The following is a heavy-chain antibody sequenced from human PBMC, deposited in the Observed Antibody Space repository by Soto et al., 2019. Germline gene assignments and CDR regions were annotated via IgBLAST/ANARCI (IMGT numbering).Heavy chain of an antibody. D-gene: IGHD3-10*01. CDR2: IDPSDSYT. CDR1: GYSFTSYW. Sequence: GESLKISCKGSGYSFTSYWISWVRQMPGKGLEWMGRIDPSDSYTNYSPSFQGHVTISADKSISTAYLQWSSLKASDTAMYYCARLYYGSGSYYYYYGVDVWGQGTTVTVSS. CDR3: ARLYYGSGSYYYYYGVDV. V-gene: IGHV5-10-1*01. J-gene: IGHJ6*02.